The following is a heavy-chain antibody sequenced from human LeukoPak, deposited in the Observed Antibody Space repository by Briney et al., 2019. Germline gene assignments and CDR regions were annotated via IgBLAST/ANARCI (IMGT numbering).Heavy chain of an antibody. CDR3: AREVRFGELLFDY. V-gene: IGHV4-59*01. CDR2: IYYSGST. Sequence: SETLSLTCTVSGCSISSYYWSWIRQPPGKGLEWIWYIYYSGSTNYNPSLKSRVTISVDTSKNQFSLKLSSVTAADTAVYYCAREVRFGELLFDYWGQGTLVTVSS. D-gene: IGHD3-10*01. J-gene: IGHJ4*02. CDR1: GCSISSYY.